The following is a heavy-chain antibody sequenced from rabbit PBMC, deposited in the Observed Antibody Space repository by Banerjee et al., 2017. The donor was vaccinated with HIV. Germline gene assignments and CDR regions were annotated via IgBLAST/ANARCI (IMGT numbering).Heavy chain of an antibody. Sequence: SLEESGGDLVKPGASLTLTCTASGFSFSSSYYMCWVRQAPGKGLEWIACIYGGGSDGSYYASWAKGRFTISKTSSTTVTLQMTSLTAADTATYLCARGVGGVVTYWAFNLWGPGTLVTVS. CDR3: ARGVGGVVTYWAFNL. CDR2: IYGGGSDGS. D-gene: IGHD4-1*01. J-gene: IGHJ4*01. V-gene: IGHV1S40*01. CDR1: GFSFSSSYY.